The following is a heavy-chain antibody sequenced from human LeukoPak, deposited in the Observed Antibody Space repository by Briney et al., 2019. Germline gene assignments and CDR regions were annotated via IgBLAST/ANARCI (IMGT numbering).Heavy chain of an antibody. CDR2: ISGSDGST. Sequence: PGGSLRLSCAASGFIFSSYWMSWVRQAPGKGLEWVSGISGSDGSTNYADSVKGRFTISRENSKNTLYLQMNSLRAEDTAVYYCAKDSAKKYDDYWGQGTLVTVSS. J-gene: IGHJ4*02. V-gene: IGHV3-23*01. CDR3: AKDSAKKYDDY. D-gene: IGHD2/OR15-2a*01. CDR1: GFIFSSYW.